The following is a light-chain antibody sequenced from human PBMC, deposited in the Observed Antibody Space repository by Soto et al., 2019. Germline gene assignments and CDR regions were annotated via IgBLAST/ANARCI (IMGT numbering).Light chain of an antibody. V-gene: IGKV3-20*01. Sequence: EIVLTQSPGTLSLSPGERATLSCRASQSVSSSYLAWYQQKPGQAPRLLIYGASSRATGIPDRFSGSGSGTDFNLTISRLEPEDFAVYYCQQYGSSPKLVTFGQGTKLEIK. CDR3: QQYGSSPKLVT. CDR1: QSVSSSY. J-gene: IGKJ2*01. CDR2: GAS.